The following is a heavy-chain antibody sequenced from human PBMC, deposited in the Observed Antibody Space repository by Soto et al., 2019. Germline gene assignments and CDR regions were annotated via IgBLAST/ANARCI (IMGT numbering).Heavy chain of an antibody. Sequence: GGSLRLSCAASGFTFSSYSMNWVRQAPGKGLEWVSSISSSSSYIYYADSVKGRFTISRDNAKNSLYLQMNSLRAEDTAVYYCARDAIYSTYDDYWGQGTLVTVSS. J-gene: IGHJ4*02. CDR1: GFTFSSYS. CDR2: ISSSSSYI. V-gene: IGHV3-21*01. D-gene: IGHD5-12*01. CDR3: ARDAIYSTYDDY.